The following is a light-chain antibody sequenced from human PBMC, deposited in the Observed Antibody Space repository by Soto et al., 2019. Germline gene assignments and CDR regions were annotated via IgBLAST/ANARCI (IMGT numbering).Light chain of an antibody. CDR1: SSDVGGYEY. Sequence: QSALTQPRSVSGSPGQSVTISCTGSSSDVGGYEYVSWYQQYPGKASKLMTYDVSKRPSGVPDRFSGSKSGNTASLTISGLQAGDEAEYYCCSYAGRSSFVLFGVGTKLTVL. CDR2: DVS. J-gene: IGLJ2*01. V-gene: IGLV2-11*01. CDR3: CSYAGRSSFVL.